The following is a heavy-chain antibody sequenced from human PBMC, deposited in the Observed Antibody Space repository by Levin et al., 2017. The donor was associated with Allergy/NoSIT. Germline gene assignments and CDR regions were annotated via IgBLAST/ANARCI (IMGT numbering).Heavy chain of an antibody. CDR1: GYTFTSYG. CDR2: ISAYNGNT. V-gene: IGHV1-18*01. CDR3: ARHRRVSLVTLVYYFDY. D-gene: IGHD4-23*01. J-gene: IGHJ4*02. Sequence: ASVKVSCKASGYTFTSYGISWVRQAPGQGLEWMGWISAYNGNTNYAQKLQGRVTMTTDTSTSTAYMELRSLRSDDTAVYYCARHRRVSLVTLVYYFDYWGQGTLVTVSS.